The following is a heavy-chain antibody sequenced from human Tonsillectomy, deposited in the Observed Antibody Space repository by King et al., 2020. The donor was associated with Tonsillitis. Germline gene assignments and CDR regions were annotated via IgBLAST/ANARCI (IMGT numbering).Heavy chain of an antibody. J-gene: IGHJ5*02. CDR1: GYTFTSCA. Sequence: QLVQSGSELKKPGASVKVSCQASGYTFTSCAMHWVRQAPGQGLEWMGWINNNTGNPTYAQRFTGRFVFSLDTSVSTAYLQISSLKAEGTAVYYCSREPVPIVVVAAADNWFDTWGQGTLVTVSS. D-gene: IGHD2-2*01. CDR3: SREPVPIVVVAAADNWFDT. V-gene: IGHV7-4-1*02. CDR2: INNNTGNP.